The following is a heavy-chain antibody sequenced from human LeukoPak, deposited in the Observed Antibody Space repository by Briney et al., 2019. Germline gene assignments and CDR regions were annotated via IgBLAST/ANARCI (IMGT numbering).Heavy chain of an antibody. J-gene: IGHJ4*02. CDR3: AIRFQGYCSGGSCYPLDY. CDR2: INTNTGNP. D-gene: IGHD2-15*01. V-gene: IGHV7-4-1*02. Sequence: ASVKVSCKASGYTFTGYYMHWVRQAPGQGLEWMGWINTNTGNPTYAQGFTGRFVFSLDTSVSTAYLQISSLKAEDTAVYYCAIRFQGYCSGGSCYPLDYWGQGTLVTVSS. CDR1: GYTFTGYY.